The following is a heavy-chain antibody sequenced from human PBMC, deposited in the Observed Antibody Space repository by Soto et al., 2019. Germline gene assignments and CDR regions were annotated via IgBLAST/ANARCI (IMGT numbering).Heavy chain of an antibody. Sequence: PGGSLRLSCAASGFTFSSYAMSWVRQAPGKGLEWVSAISGSGGSTYYADSVKGRFTISRDNSKNTLYLQMNSLRAEDTAVYYCAKSFPRRLPTGIPYYYYYGMDVWGQGTTVTVSS. CDR2: ISGSGGST. D-gene: IGHD1-1*01. CDR3: AKSFPRRLPTGIPYYYYYGMDV. J-gene: IGHJ6*02. CDR1: GFTFSSYA. V-gene: IGHV3-23*01.